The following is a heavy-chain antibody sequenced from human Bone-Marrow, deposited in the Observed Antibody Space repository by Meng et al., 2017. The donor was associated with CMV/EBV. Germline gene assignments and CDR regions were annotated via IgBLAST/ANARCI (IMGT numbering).Heavy chain of an antibody. CDR1: GFTFSRYA. Sequence: VQLVWSGGGGVHPGMSLRLSVAASGFTFSRYAMQWVRQAPGKGLEWVAVISYDGSNKYYADSVKGRFTISRDNSKNTLYLQMNSLRAEDTAVYCCAREGGAVAGTIGYWGQGTLVTVSS. D-gene: IGHD6-19*01. CDR3: AREGGAVAGTIGY. J-gene: IGHJ4*02. CDR2: ISYDGSNK. V-gene: IGHV3-30-3*01.